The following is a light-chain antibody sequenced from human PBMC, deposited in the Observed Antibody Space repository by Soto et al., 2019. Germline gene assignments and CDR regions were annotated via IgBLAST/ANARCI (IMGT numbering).Light chain of an antibody. V-gene: IGKV3-20*01. J-gene: IGKJ2*01. Sequence: EIVLTQSPGTLSLSPGERATLSCRASQTVSSSYLAWYQRKPGQAPRLLIHGPYTSAHGIPDRFSGSGSGTDFTLTISRLEPEDFAVYYCQQYGSSVYTFGQGTKLEIK. CDR3: QQYGSSVYT. CDR1: QTVSSSY. CDR2: GPY.